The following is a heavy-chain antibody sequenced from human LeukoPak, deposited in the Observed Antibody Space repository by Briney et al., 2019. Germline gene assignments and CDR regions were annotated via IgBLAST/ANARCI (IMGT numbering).Heavy chain of an antibody. V-gene: IGHV4-31*03. D-gene: IGHD2-21*02. CDR1: GGSIRNGGYH. CDR2: IYYSGST. CDR3: AREVHCGGDCYSGWFDP. Sequence: SETLSLTCTVSGGSIRNGGYHWSWIRQHPGKGPEWIGYIYYSGSTFYNPSLKSRLTISVDTSKNQFSLSLSSVTAADAAVYYCAREVHCGGDCYSGWFDPWGQGTLVTVSS. J-gene: IGHJ5*02.